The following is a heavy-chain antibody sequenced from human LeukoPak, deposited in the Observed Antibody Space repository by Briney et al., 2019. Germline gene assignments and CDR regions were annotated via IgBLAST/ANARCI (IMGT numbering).Heavy chain of an antibody. Sequence: SSQTLSLTCTVSGGSISSDDYYWSWIRQPAGKGLEWIGRVYTSGSTNYNPSLRSRVTISVDTSKNQFSLKLSSVTAADTAVYYCARDFRETQRRSMRRYYYYYMDVWGKGTTVTVSS. CDR2: VYTSGST. V-gene: IGHV4-61*02. J-gene: IGHJ6*03. D-gene: IGHD5-24*01. CDR3: ARDFRETQRRSMRRYYYYYMDV. CDR1: GGSISSDDYY.